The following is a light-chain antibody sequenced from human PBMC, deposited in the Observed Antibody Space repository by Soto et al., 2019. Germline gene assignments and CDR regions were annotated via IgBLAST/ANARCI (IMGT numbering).Light chain of an antibody. CDR2: GAT. J-gene: IGKJ1*01. Sequence: EILLTQSPATRSVSPGETATLSCRSSQNVLSDLAWYQQKPGQAPRLLVYGATTRATDAPAKFRGRGSGTEFSLTISSLQSEDSASYYCQQYRSWPWTFGQGSKVEI. V-gene: IGKV3-15*01. CDR3: QQYRSWPWT. CDR1: QNVLSD.